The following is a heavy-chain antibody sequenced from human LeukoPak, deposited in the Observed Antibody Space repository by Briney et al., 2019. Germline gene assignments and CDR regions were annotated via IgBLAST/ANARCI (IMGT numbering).Heavy chain of an antibody. D-gene: IGHD5-12*01. J-gene: IGHJ4*02. V-gene: IGHV3-15*01. CDR3: TREHIVATIDY. CDR1: GFTFSNAW. CDR2: IKSKTDGGTT. Sequence: GGSLRLSCAASGFTFSNAWMSWVRQAPGKGLEWVGRIKSKTDGGTTDYAAPVKGRFTISRDDSKNTLYLQMNSLKTEDTAVYYCTREHIVATIDYWGQGTLVTVSS.